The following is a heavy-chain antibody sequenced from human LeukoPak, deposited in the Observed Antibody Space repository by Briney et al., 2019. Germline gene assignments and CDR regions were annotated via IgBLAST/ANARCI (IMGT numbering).Heavy chain of an antibody. CDR1: GGSISSGGYY. CDR3: ARGRGIALNYFDY. Sequence: KSSETLSLTCTVSGGSISSGGYYWSWIRQHPGKGLEWIGYIYYSGSTYYNPSLKSRVTISVDTSKNQFSLKLSSVTAADTAVYYCARGRGIALNYFDYWGQGTLVTVSS. CDR2: IYYSGST. J-gene: IGHJ4*02. D-gene: IGHD6-13*01. V-gene: IGHV4-31*03.